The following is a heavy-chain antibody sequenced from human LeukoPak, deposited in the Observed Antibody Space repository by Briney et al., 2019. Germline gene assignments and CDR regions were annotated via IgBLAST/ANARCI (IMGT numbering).Heavy chain of an antibody. D-gene: IGHD3-3*01. J-gene: IGHJ4*02. V-gene: IGHV1-18*01. CDR2: ISAYNGNT. Sequence: ASVKVSCKASGYTFTSYGVSWVRQAPGQGLEWMGWISAYNGNTNYAQKLQGRVTMTTDTSTSTAYMGLRSLRSDDTAVYYCARVPGGRFLEWLLLSIDYWGQGTLVTVSS. CDR3: ARVPGGRFLEWLLLSIDY. CDR1: GYTFTSYG.